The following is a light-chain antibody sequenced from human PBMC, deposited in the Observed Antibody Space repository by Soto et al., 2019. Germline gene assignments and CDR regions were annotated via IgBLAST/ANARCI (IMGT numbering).Light chain of an antibody. Sequence: QSVLTQPPSAYGTPGQRVTISCSGSSPNIGSNPVSWYQQLPGTAPRLLIYSNNERPSGVPDRLSGSKSGTSASLAISGLQSEDEADYYCAAWGDSLNGRVFGGGTKLTVL. J-gene: IGLJ3*02. CDR2: SNN. CDR3: AAWGDSLNGRV. CDR1: SPNIGSNP. V-gene: IGLV1-44*01.